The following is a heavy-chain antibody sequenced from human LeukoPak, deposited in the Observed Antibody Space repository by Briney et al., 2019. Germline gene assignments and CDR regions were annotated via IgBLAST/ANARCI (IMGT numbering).Heavy chain of an antibody. CDR3: ARDFGQQLVLPDAFDI. Sequence: PSETLSLTCTVSGGSISSYYWSWIRQPPGKGLEWVGDIYYSGSTNYNPSLKSRVTISVDTSKNQFSLTLSSECAADTAVYYCARDFGQQLVLPDAFDIWGQGTMVTVSS. V-gene: IGHV4-59*01. CDR2: IYYSGST. J-gene: IGHJ3*02. D-gene: IGHD6-13*01. CDR1: GGSISSYY.